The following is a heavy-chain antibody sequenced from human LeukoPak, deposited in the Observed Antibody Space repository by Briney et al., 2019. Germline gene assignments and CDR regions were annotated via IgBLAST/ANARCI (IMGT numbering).Heavy chain of an antibody. Sequence: PSETLSLTCTVSGGSFSTVNYYWSWLRQSAGKGLEWIGRGQTSGNTNYNPSLKSRVTISLDTSRNQFSLKLSSVTAADTALYYCARVYRGGFDPWGQGTRVSVSS. CDR2: GQTSGNT. D-gene: IGHD1-14*01. J-gene: IGHJ5*02. CDR1: GGSFSTVNYY. V-gene: IGHV4-61*02. CDR3: ARVYRGGFDP.